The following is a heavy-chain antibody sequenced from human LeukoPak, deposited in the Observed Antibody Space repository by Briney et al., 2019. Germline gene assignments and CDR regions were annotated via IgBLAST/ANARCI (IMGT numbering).Heavy chain of an antibody. CDR1: GGTFSSYA. CDR2: IIPIFGTA. CDR3: ATERYDFWSGYYLQ. J-gene: IGHJ4*02. D-gene: IGHD3-3*01. V-gene: IGHV1-69*05. Sequence: SVKVSCKASGGTFSSYAISWVRQAPGQGLEWMGRIIPIFGTANYAQKFQGRVTITTDESTSTAYMELSSLRSEDTAVYYCATERYDFWSGYYLQWGQGTLVTVSS.